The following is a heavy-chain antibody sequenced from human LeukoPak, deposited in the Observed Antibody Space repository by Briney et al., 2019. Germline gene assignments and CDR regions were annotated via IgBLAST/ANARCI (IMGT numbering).Heavy chain of an antibody. J-gene: IGHJ5*02. CDR1: GYTFTSYD. D-gene: IGHD1-20*01. CDR2: MNPNSGNT. V-gene: IGHV1-8*01. CDR3: ARDVYNWKAPVSGNWFDP. Sequence: ASVKVSCKASGYTFTSYDINWVRQATGQGLEWMGWMNPNSGNTGYAQKFQGRVTMTRNTSISTAYMELSSLRSEDTAVYYCARDVYNWKAPVSGNWFDPWGQGTLVTVSS.